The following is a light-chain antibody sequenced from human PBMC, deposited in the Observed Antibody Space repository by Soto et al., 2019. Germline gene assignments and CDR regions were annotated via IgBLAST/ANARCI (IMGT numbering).Light chain of an antibody. CDR1: SSDVGGYNY. Sequence: QSALTQPASVSGSPGQSITISCTGTSSDVGGYNYVSWYQQHPGKAPKLLIYDVSNRPSGVSNRFSGSKSGNTASLTSSGLQAEDEVDYYCSSDTSSSTLWVFGGGTKLTVL. J-gene: IGLJ3*02. CDR2: DVS. V-gene: IGLV2-14*01. CDR3: SSDTSSSTLWV.